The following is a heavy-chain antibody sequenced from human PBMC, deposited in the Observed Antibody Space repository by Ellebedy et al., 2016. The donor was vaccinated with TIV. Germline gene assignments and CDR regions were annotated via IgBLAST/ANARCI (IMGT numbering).Heavy chain of an antibody. V-gene: IGHV3-48*02. CDR1: GFTFSSYS. D-gene: IGHD6-19*01. J-gene: IGHJ4*02. CDR2: ISSSSSYI. CDR3: ARAGRAVAGIIFFDF. Sequence: GESLKISCAASGFTFSSYSMNWVRQAPGKGLEWVSYISSSSSYIYYADSMKGRFTISRDNAKKSVYLQMNSLRDEDTAVYYCARAGRAVAGIIFFDFWGQGALVTVSS.